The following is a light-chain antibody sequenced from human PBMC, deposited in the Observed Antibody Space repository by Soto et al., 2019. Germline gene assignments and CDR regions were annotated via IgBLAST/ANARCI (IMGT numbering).Light chain of an antibody. CDR1: QSISSW. CDR2: AAS. J-gene: IGKJ4*01. Sequence: DIQMTQSPSSVSASLLDVVSITCRASQSISSWLAWYQQKPGKAPNLLIYAASSLHSGVPSRFSGSGSGTDFTLTISSLQPEDFATYYCQQANSFPLTFGGGTKVDIK. CDR3: QQANSFPLT. V-gene: IGKV1-12*01.